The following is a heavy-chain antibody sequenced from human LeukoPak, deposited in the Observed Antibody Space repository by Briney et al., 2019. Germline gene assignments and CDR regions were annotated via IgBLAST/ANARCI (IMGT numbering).Heavy chain of an antibody. Sequence: PSETLSLTCTVSGGSISSYYWSWIRQPPGKGLEWIGYIYYSGSTNYNPSLKSRVTISVDTSKNQFSLKLSSVTAADTAVYYCAGRARFLYYMDVWGKGTTVTVSS. CDR3: AGRARFLYYMDV. CDR2: IYYSGST. D-gene: IGHD2-21*01. CDR1: GGSISSYY. J-gene: IGHJ6*03. V-gene: IGHV4-59*01.